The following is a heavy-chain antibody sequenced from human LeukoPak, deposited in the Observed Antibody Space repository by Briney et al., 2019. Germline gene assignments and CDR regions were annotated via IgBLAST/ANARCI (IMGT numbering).Heavy chain of an antibody. D-gene: IGHD2-15*01. J-gene: IGHJ4*02. V-gene: IGHV3-30-3*01. CDR1: GFTFSSYA. CDR2: ISYDGSNK. CDR3: ARDGGYCSGGSCYSHYFDY. Sequence: GGSLRLSCAASGFTFSSYAMHWVRQAPGKGLEWVAVISYDGSNKYYADSVKGRFTISRDNSKNTLYLQMNSLRAEDTAVYYCARDGGYCSGGSCYSHYFDYWGQGTLVTVSS.